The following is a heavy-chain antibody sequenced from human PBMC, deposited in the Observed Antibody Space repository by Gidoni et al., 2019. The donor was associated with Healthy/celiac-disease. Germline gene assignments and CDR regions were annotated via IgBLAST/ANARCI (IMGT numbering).Heavy chain of an antibody. V-gene: IGHV4-59*01. D-gene: IGHD2-2*01. J-gene: IGHJ4*02. CDR2: IYYSGST. CDR1: GGSISSYY. Sequence: QVQLQASGPGLVKPSETLSLTCTVSGGSISSYYWSWIRQPPGKGLEWIGYIYYSGSTNYNPYLKSRVTISVDTSKNQFSLKLSSVTAADTAVYYCARVGEYQLLNCDYWGQGTLVTVSS. CDR3: ARVGEYQLLNCDY.